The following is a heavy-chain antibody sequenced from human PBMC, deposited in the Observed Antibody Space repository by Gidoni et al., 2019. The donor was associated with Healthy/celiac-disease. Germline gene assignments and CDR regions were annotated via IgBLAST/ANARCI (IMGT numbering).Heavy chain of an antibody. Sequence: QVQLPESGPGLVKPSETLSLTCTVSGGSISSDYWSWIRQPPGKGLEWIGYIYYSGRTNYNPSLKSRVTISVDTSKNQFSLKLSSVTAADTAVYYCAREMDVWGQGTTVTVSS. CDR1: GGSISSDY. V-gene: IGHV4-59*01. CDR3: AREMDV. J-gene: IGHJ6*02. CDR2: IYYSGRT.